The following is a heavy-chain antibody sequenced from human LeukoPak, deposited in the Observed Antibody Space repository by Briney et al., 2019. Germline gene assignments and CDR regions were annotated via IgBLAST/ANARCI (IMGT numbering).Heavy chain of an antibody. Sequence: GESLQISCKGSGYSFTNYWITWVRQMPGKGLEWMGRIDPKDSYTNYSPSFQGHVTISADKSISTAYLHWSSLKASDTAMYYCARQDDGDYGASFDYWGQGTLVTVSS. D-gene: IGHD4-17*01. J-gene: IGHJ4*02. V-gene: IGHV5-10-1*01. CDR3: ARQDDGDYGASFDY. CDR2: IDPKDSYT. CDR1: GYSFTNYW.